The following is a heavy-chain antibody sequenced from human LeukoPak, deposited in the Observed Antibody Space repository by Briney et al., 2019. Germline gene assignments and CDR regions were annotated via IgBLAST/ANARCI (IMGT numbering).Heavy chain of an antibody. CDR1: GFTFSSYS. D-gene: IGHD5-12*01. V-gene: IGHV3-21*01. CDR2: ISSSSSYI. Sequence: TGGSLRLSCAASGFTFSSYSMNWVRQAPGKGLEWVSSISSSSSYIYYADSVKGRFTISRDNAKNSLYLQMNSLRAEDTAVYYCARDDGRDGYNWVYWGQGTLVTVSS. J-gene: IGHJ4*02. CDR3: ARDDGRDGYNWVY.